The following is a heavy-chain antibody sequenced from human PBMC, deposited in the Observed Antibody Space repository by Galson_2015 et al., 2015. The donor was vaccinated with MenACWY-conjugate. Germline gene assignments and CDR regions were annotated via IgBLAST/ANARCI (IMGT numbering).Heavy chain of an antibody. CDR3: VRDLLGGLREPGIVAFDV. D-gene: IGHD1-14*01. CDR1: GFTFNNYW. Sequence: SLRLSCAVSGFTFNNYWMSWVRQAPGQGLQWLANINQDGSQKYYAASVRGRFTISRDNAKNSLSLQMNSLRTEDTAIYYCVRDLLGGLREPGIVAFDVWGQGTRVIVSS. J-gene: IGHJ3*01. CDR2: INQDGSQK. V-gene: IGHV3-7*03.